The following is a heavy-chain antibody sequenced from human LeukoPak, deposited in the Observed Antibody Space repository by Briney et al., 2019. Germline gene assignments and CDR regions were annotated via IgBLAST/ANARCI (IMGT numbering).Heavy chain of an antibody. CDR3: ASHLWSGYSLYAFDI. V-gene: IGHV3-11*04. CDR1: GFTFSDYY. J-gene: IGHJ3*02. CDR2: ISSSGSTI. D-gene: IGHD3-3*01. Sequence: PGGSLRLSCAASGFTFSDYYMSWIRQAPGKGLEWVSYISSSGSTIYYADSVKGRFTISRDNAKNSLYLQMNSLRAEDTAVYYCASHLWSGYSLYAFDIWGQGTMVTVSS.